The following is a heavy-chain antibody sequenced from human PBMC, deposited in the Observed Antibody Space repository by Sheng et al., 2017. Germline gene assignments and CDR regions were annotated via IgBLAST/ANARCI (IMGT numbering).Heavy chain of an antibody. CDR1: GFTFGTYT. J-gene: IGHJ4*02. V-gene: IGHV3-23*01. CDR2: ITDNGGGS. Sequence: DVQLMESGGGLVQPGGSLRLSCADSGFTFGTYTMTWVRQAPGKGPEWVSAITDNGGGSSYAESVEGRFTISRDNSKNTLYLEMNSLRAEDTAMYYCATDEDYQMPGDHWGQGTLVTVSS. D-gene: IGHD4-17*01. CDR3: ATDEDYQMPGDH.